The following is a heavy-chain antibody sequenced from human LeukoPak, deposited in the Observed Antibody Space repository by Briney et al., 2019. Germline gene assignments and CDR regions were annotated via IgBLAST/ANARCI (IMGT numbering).Heavy chain of an antibody. J-gene: IGHJ1*01. CDR3: AKDPARYFDWLLQAEHFQH. V-gene: IGHV3-23*01. D-gene: IGHD3-9*01. CDR1: GFTFSSYA. Sequence: TGGSLRLSCAASGFTFSSYAMSWVRQAPGKGLEWVSAISGSGGSTYYADSVKGRFTISRDNSKNTLYLQMNSLRAEDTAVYYCAKDPARYFDWLLQAEHFQHWGQGILVTVSS. CDR2: ISGSGGST.